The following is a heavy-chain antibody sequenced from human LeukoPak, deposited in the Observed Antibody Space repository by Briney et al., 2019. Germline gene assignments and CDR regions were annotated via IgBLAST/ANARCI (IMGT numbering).Heavy chain of an antibody. Sequence: GGSLRLSCAASAFTFSSYAMSWVRQAPGKGLEWVSTISNSDGSTYYADSVKGRFTISRDNSKNTLYLQMNSLRAEDTAVYYCAKAAKWELLRGYFDYWGQGTLVTVSS. J-gene: IGHJ4*02. CDR2: ISNSDGST. D-gene: IGHD1-26*01. CDR3: AKAAKWELLRGYFDY. CDR1: AFTFSSYA. V-gene: IGHV3-23*01.